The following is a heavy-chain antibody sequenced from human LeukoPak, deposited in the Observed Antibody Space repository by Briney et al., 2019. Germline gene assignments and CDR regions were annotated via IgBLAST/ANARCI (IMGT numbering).Heavy chain of an antibody. D-gene: IGHD2-21*02. J-gene: IGHJ2*01. V-gene: IGHV3-21*04. CDR2: ISSSSSYI. CDR3: ARVFVVVTATYWYFDL. Sequence: GGSLRLSCAASGFTFSSYSMNWVRQAPGKGLEWVSSISSSSSYIYYADSVKGRFTISRDNAKNSLYLQMNSLRAEDTAVYYCARVFVVVTATYWYFDLWGRGTLVTVSS. CDR1: GFTFSSYS.